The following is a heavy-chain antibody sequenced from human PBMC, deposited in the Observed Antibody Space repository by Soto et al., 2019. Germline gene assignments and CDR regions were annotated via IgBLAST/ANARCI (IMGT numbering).Heavy chain of an antibody. CDR2: IKQDGSEK. D-gene: IGHD5-18*01. V-gene: IGHV3-7*03. CDR3: ARIWGYSRRGGFDY. J-gene: IGHJ4*02. CDR1: GFTFSSYW. Sequence: GGSLRLSCAASGFTFSSYWMSWVRQAPGKGLEWVANIKQDGSEKYYVDSVKGRFTISRDNAKNSLYLQMNSLRAEDTAVYYCARIWGYSRRGGFDYWGQGTLVTVSS.